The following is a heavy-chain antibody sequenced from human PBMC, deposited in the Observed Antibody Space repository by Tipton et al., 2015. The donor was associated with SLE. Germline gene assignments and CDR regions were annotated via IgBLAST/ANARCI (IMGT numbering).Heavy chain of an antibody. CDR3: ARGGNIVVVPALGEGNWFDP. CDR1: GGSLSGYY. D-gene: IGHD2-2*01. Sequence: TLSLTCAVYGGSLSGYYWSWIRQPPGKGLEWIGSIYYSGSTYYNPSLKSRVTISVDTSKNQFSLKLSSVTAADTAVYYCARGGNIVVVPALGEGNWFDPWGQGTLVTVSS. CDR2: IYYSGST. V-gene: IGHV4-34*01. J-gene: IGHJ5*02.